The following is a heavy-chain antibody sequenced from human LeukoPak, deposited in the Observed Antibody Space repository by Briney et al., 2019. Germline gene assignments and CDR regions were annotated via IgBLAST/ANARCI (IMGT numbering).Heavy chain of an antibody. Sequence: SETLSLTCTVSGGSISSSSYYWGWIRQPPGKGLEWIGSIYYSGSTYYNPSLKSRVTISVDTSKNQFSLKLSSVTAADTAVYYCARLRGSSWTTYYFDYWGQGTLVTVSS. CDR2: IYYSGST. D-gene: IGHD6-13*01. V-gene: IGHV4-39*07. CDR1: GGSISSSSYY. J-gene: IGHJ4*02. CDR3: ARLRGSSWTTYYFDY.